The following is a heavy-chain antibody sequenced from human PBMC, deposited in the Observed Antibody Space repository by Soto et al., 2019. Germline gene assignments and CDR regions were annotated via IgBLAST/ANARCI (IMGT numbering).Heavy chain of an antibody. Sequence: GGSLRLSCAASGFTFSTYAMNWVRQVPGRGLEWVSGIIGSGTIIEYADSVKGQFTISRDNSKNTLYLQMNSLRAEDTAVYYCARDSQQWLAFYYYYGMDVWGQGTTVTVAS. D-gene: IGHD6-19*01. CDR1: GFTFSTYA. CDR3: ARDSQQWLAFYYYYGMDV. J-gene: IGHJ6*02. V-gene: IGHV3-23*01. CDR2: IIGSGTII.